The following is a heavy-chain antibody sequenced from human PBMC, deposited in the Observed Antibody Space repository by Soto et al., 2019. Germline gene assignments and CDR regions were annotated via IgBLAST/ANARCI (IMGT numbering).Heavy chain of an antibody. Sequence: PGGSLRLSCAASGISTSSYWMGWVRQAPGRGLEWVASIKKDGSEKYYMDSLKGRFTISRDNALNSLYLQMNSLRAEDTAVYFCVTGYHGDYWGQGTLVTVSS. D-gene: IGHD5-18*01. CDR2: IKKDGSEK. CDR3: VTGYHGDY. J-gene: IGHJ4*02. CDR1: GISTSSYW. V-gene: IGHV3-7*03.